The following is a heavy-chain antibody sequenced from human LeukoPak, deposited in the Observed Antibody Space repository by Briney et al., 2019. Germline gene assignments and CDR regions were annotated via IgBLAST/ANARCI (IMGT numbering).Heavy chain of an antibody. J-gene: IGHJ4*02. D-gene: IGHD1-26*01. CDR3: ARDLLSGQSIVGAYFDY. Sequence: GGSLRLSCAASGFTFSSYAMSWVRQAPGKGLEWVSAISGSGGSTYYADSVKGRFTISRDNSKNTLYLQMNSLRAEDTAVYYCARDLLSGQSIVGAYFDYWGQGTLVTVSS. V-gene: IGHV3-23*01. CDR2: ISGSGGST. CDR1: GFTFSSYA.